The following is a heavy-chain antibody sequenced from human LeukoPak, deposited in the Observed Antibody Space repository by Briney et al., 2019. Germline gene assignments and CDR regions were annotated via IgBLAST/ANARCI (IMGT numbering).Heavy chain of an antibody. CDR1: GGSISSGGYY. CDR3: ARENYYDSSGYDFDAFDI. D-gene: IGHD3-22*01. J-gene: IGHJ3*02. Sequence: SGTLSLTCTVSGGSISSGGYYWSWIRQHPGKGLEWIGYIFYSGSTYYNPSLKSRVTISVDTSKNQFSLKLSSVTAADTAVYYCARENYYDSSGYDFDAFDIWGQGTMVTVSS. CDR2: IFYSGST. V-gene: IGHV4-31*03.